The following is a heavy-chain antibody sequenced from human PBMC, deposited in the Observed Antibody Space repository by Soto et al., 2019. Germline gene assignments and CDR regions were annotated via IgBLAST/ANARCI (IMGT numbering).Heavy chain of an antibody. V-gene: IGHV1-24*01. CDR2: FDPEDGEI. CDR1: GYTFTELS. Sequence: ASVKVPCKASGYTFTELSMHWVRQAPGKGLEWMGGFDPEDGEIIYAQKFQDRVTMTTDTSTSTAYMELRSLRSDDTAVYYCARDCSGATCSFNYWGQGTLVTVSS. CDR3: ARDCSGATCSFNY. J-gene: IGHJ4*02. D-gene: IGHD2-15*01.